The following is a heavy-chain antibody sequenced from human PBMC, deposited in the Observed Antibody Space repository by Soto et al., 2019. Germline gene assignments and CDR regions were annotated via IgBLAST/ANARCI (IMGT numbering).Heavy chain of an antibody. CDR3: AKGSHKKAAAGTKEKYNWFDP. Sequence: GGSLRLSCAASGFTFSSYAMSWVRQAPGKGLEWVSAISGSGGSTYYADSVKGRFTISRDNSKNTLYLQMNSLRAEDTAVYYCAKGSHKKAAAGTKEKYNWFDPWGQGTLVTVSS. CDR1: GFTFSSYA. J-gene: IGHJ5*02. CDR2: ISGSGGST. D-gene: IGHD6-13*01. V-gene: IGHV3-23*01.